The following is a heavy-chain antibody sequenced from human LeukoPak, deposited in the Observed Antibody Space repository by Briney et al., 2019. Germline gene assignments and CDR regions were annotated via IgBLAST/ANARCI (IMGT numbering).Heavy chain of an antibody. V-gene: IGHV3-53*01. CDR1: GFTVSSNY. J-gene: IGHJ4*02. D-gene: IGHD6-19*01. Sequence: GGSLRLYCAASGFTVSSNYMSWVRQAPGKGLEWVSVIYSGGSTYYADSAKGRFTISRDNSKNTLYLQMNSLRAEDTAVYYCATERDSSGFETYWGQGTLVTVSS. CDR2: IYSGGST. CDR3: ATERDSSGFETY.